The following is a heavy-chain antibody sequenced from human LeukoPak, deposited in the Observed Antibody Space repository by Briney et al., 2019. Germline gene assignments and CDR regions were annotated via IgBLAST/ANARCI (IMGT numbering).Heavy chain of an antibody. CDR2: IYYTGST. V-gene: IGHV4-61*03. J-gene: IGHJ4*02. CDR1: GDSVSNGNYY. D-gene: IGHD3-10*01. CDR3: ARSQNYYGSGDY. Sequence: SETLSHTCIVSGDSVSNGNYYWSWLRQPPGKALEWIGYIYYTGSTYYNPSLEGRVTISVDTSRNHFSVKLNSVTAADTAVYYCARSQNYYGSGDYWSQGTLVTVSS.